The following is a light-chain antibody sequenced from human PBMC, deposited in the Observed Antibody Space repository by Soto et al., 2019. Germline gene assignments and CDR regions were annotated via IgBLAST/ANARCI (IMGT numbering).Light chain of an antibody. CDR2: EVS. Sequence: QSALTQPASVSGSPGQSITISCTGTSSDVGSYNLVSWYQQHPGKAPKLMIYEVSKRPSGVSNRFSGSKSGNTASLTISWRQAEDEADYYCCSYAGSSTPVVFGGGTKLTVL. CDR1: SSDVGSYNL. V-gene: IGLV2-23*02. J-gene: IGLJ2*01. CDR3: CSYAGSSTPVV.